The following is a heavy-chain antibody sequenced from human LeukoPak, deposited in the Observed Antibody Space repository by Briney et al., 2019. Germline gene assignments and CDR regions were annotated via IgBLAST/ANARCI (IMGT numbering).Heavy chain of an antibody. Sequence: GGSLRLSCAVSGFTFSSYAMHWVRQAPGKGLEWVANIKQDGSEKYYVDSVKGRFTISRDNAKNSLYLQMNSLRAEDTAVYYCARDYPDSSGYYYPVFDYWGQGTLVTVSS. CDR3: ARDYPDSSGYYYPVFDY. CDR2: IKQDGSEK. J-gene: IGHJ4*02. D-gene: IGHD3-22*01. CDR1: GFTFSSYA. V-gene: IGHV3-7*01.